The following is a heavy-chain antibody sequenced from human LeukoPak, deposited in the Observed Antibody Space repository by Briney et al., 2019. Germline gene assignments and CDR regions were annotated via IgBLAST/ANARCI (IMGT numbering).Heavy chain of an antibody. V-gene: IGHV3-23*01. Sequence: PGGSLRLSCAASGFTFSSYAMSWVRQAPGKGLEWVSAISGSGGSTYYADSVKGRFTISRDNSKNTLYLQMNSLRAEDTTVYYCAKERIVVVTAIYPGGFDYWGQGTLVTVSS. CDR3: AKERIVVVTAIYPGGFDY. CDR1: GFTFSSYA. J-gene: IGHJ4*02. D-gene: IGHD2-21*02. CDR2: ISGSGGST.